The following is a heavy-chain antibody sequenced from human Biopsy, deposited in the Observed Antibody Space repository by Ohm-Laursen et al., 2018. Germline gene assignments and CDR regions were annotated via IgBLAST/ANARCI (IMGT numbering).Heavy chain of an antibody. CDR1: SGSISGYH. CDR3: ARMPHFDY. V-gene: IGHV4-59*01. Sequence: GTLSLTCTVSSGSISGYHWSWIRKSPGKGLEWLAYISYTGGITSNPSLNGRATMSLDTSKNQFSLRLIYVTDADTAVYYCARMPHFDYWGQGILVTVSS. J-gene: IGHJ4*02. D-gene: IGHD2-2*01. CDR2: ISYTGGI.